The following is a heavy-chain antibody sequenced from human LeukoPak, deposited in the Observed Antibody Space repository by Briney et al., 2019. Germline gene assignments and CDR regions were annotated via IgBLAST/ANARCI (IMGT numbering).Heavy chain of an antibody. V-gene: IGHV3-48*02. CDR1: GFTFSSYS. CDR3: VRDPDALDY. CDR2: IRRSSETI. Sequence: PGGSLRLFCAASGFTFSSYSMNWVRQAPGEGLEWVAYIRRSSETIYYADSVKGRFTISRDNAKNSLYLQMNSLRDEDTAVYYCVRDPDALDYWGQGTLVTVSS. J-gene: IGHJ4*02.